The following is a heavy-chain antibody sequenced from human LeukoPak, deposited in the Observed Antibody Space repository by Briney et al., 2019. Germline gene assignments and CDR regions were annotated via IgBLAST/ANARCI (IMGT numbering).Heavy chain of an antibody. CDR2: IIPIFGTA. D-gene: IGHD2-21*01. V-gene: IGHV1-69*05. J-gene: IGHJ4*02. CDR3: ARGGEAYCGGDCWYFDY. Sequence: SVKVSCKASGGTFSSHAISWVRQAPEQGLEWMGGIIPIFGTANYAQKFQGRVTITTDESTSTAYMELSSLRSEDTAVYYCARGGEAYCGGDCWYFDYWGQGTLVTVSS. CDR1: GGTFSSHA.